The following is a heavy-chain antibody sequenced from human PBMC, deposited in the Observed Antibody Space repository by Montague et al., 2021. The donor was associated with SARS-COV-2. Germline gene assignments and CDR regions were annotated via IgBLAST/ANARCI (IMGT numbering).Heavy chain of an antibody. CDR2: ISSSGSTI. J-gene: IGHJ4*02. D-gene: IGHD3-22*01. CDR3: ARDDYYDSSGYPFDY. Sequence: SRRLSLSASGFTFSSYEMNWVRQAPGKGLEWVSYISSSGSTIYYADSVKGRFTISRDNAKNSLYLQMNSLRAEDTAVYYCARDDYYDSSGYPFDYWGQGTLVTVSS. V-gene: IGHV3-48*03. CDR1: GFTFSSYE.